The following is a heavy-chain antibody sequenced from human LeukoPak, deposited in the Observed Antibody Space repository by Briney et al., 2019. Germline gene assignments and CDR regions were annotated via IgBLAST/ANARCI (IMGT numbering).Heavy chain of an antibody. CDR2: IYHSGST. D-gene: IGHD2-2*01. Sequence: SSETLSLTCAVSGYSISSGYYWGWLRQPPGKGLEWIGSIYHSGSTYYNPSLKSRVTISVDTSKNKFSLKLSPVTAADTAVYYCARRPYCSSTSCYYYYMDVWGKGTTVTVSS. CDR3: ARRPYCSSTSCYYYYMDV. CDR1: GYSISSGYY. J-gene: IGHJ6*03. V-gene: IGHV4-38-2*01.